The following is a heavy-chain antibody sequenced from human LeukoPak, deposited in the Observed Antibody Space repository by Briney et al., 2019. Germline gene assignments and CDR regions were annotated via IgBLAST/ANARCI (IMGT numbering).Heavy chain of an antibody. Sequence: GGSLRLSCAASGFTFDDYAMHWVRQAPGKGLEWVSGVKWNSGSIGYADSVKGRFTISRDNAKNSLYLQMNSLRAEDTALYYCAKGVGIAARRNDAFDIWGQGTMVTVSS. D-gene: IGHD6-6*01. J-gene: IGHJ3*02. V-gene: IGHV3-9*01. CDR1: GFTFDDYA. CDR3: AKGVGIAARRNDAFDI. CDR2: VKWNSGSI.